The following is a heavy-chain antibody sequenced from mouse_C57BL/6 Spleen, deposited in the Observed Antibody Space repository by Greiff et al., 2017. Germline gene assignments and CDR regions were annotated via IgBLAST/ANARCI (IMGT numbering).Heavy chain of an antibody. CDR2: IWSGGST. J-gene: IGHJ3*01. Sequence: VQLQQSGPGLVQPSQSLSITCTVSGFSLTSYGVHWVRQSPGKGLEWLGVIWSGGSTDYNAAFISKLTISKDNAKSQVFFRMHSLQADDTAIYYCGTPDDYEGGFAYWGQGTLVTVSA. CDR3: GTPDDYEGGFAY. D-gene: IGHD2-4*01. V-gene: IGHV2-2*01. CDR1: GFSLTSYG.